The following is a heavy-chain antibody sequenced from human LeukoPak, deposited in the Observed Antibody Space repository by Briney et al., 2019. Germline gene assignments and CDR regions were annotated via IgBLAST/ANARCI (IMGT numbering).Heavy chain of an antibody. Sequence: PGGSLRLSCAASGFTFTDFYMSWIRQAPGKGLEWVSYISISGTTIYYADSVKGRFTFSRDNAKNSLYLQMNSLRAEDTAVYYCAIAAAGTGVPPPFDYWGQGTLVTVSS. V-gene: IGHV3-11*01. J-gene: IGHJ4*02. CDR1: GFTFTDFY. CDR3: AIAAAGTGVPPPFDY. D-gene: IGHD6-13*01. CDR2: ISISGTTI.